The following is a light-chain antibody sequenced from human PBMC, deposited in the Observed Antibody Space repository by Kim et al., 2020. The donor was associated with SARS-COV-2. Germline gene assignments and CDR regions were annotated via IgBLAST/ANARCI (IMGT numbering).Light chain of an antibody. Sequence: SYELTQPPSVSVSPGQTASITCSGDKLGDKYACWYQQKPGQSPVLVIYQDSQRPSGIPERFSGSNSGNTATLTISGTQAMDEADYYCQAWVSSYVVFGGGTQLTAL. CDR2: QDS. CDR1: KLGDKY. CDR3: QAWVSSYVV. V-gene: IGLV3-1*01. J-gene: IGLJ2*01.